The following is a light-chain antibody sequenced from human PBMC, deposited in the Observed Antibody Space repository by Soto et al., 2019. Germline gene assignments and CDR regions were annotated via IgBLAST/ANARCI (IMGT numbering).Light chain of an antibody. CDR1: QSVSSE. Sequence: EIVLTQSPATLALSPGESGTLFCRASQSVSSELAWYQQKPGQAPRLLIYDASNRATGIPARFSGSGFGTDFTLTISILEPEDFAVYYCQQRNVWPLTFGGGTKVDIK. CDR2: DAS. CDR3: QQRNVWPLT. V-gene: IGKV3-11*01. J-gene: IGKJ4*01.